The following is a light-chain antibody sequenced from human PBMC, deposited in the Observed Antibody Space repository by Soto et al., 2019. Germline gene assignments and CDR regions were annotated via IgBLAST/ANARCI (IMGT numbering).Light chain of an antibody. CDR2: TAS. CDR3: QQSFSAPLT. J-gene: IGKJ4*01. V-gene: IGKV1-39*01. CDR1: QNIKKF. Sequence: DIQMTQSPTSLSAPVGDSVTITCRASQNIKKFLNWYQQKPGKAPKLLIYTASSVQAGFPSRFSGSGSGTDFTLTISSLQPEDFVTYSCQQSFSAPLTFGGGTRVEI.